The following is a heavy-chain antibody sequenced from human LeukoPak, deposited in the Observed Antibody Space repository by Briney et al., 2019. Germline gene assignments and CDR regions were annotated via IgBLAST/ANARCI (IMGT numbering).Heavy chain of an antibody. CDR3: ARAPGTVAIDY. V-gene: IGHV4-34*01. J-gene: IGHJ4*02. D-gene: IGHD5-12*01. CDR1: GDSFRGYF. Sequence: SETLSLTCVVYGDSFRGYFWTWIRQPPGKGLEWIGEINHSGIINYNPFLKSRVTISVDTSKNQFSLKVTSLTAADTAVYYCARAPGTVAIDYWGQGTLVTVSS. CDR2: INHSGII.